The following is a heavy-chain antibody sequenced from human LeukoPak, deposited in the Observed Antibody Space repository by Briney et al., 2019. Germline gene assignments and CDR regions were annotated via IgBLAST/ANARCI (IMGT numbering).Heavy chain of an antibody. J-gene: IGHJ3*02. Sequence: RSETLSLTCAVYGGSFSGYYWSWIRQPPGKGLEWIGEINHSGSTYYNPSLKSRVTISVDTSKNQFSLKLSSVTAADTAVYYCASPRADYYDSSGYQGYAFDIWGQGTMVTVSS. D-gene: IGHD3-22*01. CDR3: ASPRADYYDSSGYQGYAFDI. V-gene: IGHV4-34*01. CDR1: GGSFSGYY. CDR2: INHSGST.